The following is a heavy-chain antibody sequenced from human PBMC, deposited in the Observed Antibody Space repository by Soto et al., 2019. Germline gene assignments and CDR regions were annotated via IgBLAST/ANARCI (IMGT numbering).Heavy chain of an antibody. CDR3: ARERLRDPHFDY. J-gene: IGHJ4*02. D-gene: IGHD4-17*01. CDR1: GVTFSSYS. Sequence: SLKVSCKASGVTFSSYSISWVRQAPVQGLEWMGGIIPIFGTANYAQKFQGRVTITADESTSTAYMELSSLRSEDTAVYYCARERLRDPHFDYWGQATLVTVSS. V-gene: IGHV1-69*13. CDR2: IIPIFGTA.